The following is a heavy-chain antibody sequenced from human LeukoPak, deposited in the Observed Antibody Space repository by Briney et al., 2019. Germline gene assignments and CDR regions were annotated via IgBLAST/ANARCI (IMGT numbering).Heavy chain of an antibody. J-gene: IGHJ4*02. Sequence: ASAKVSCKASGYTFTSYYMHWVRQAPGQGPEWMGIINPSGGSTSYAQKFQGRVTMTRDTSTSTVYMELSSLRSEDTAVYYCARDRGVYYYDSSGYDPYYWGQGTLVTVSS. V-gene: IGHV1-46*01. CDR3: ARDRGVYYYDSSGYDPYY. CDR1: GYTFTSYY. CDR2: INPSGGST. D-gene: IGHD3-22*01.